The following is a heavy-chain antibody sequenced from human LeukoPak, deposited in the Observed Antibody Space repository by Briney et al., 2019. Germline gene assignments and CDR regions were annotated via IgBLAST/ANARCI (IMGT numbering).Heavy chain of an antibody. J-gene: IGHJ4*02. CDR1: GFTFSSYA. CDR3: AKEHNDRGYSSSWYYFDY. D-gene: IGHD6-13*01. CDR2: ISGSGGST. Sequence: GGSLRLSCAASGFTFSSYAMSWVRQAPGKGLEWVSGISGSGGSTYYADSVKGRFTISRDNSKNTLYLQMNSLRAEDTAVYYCAKEHNDRGYSSSWYYFDYWGQGTLVTVSS. V-gene: IGHV3-23*01.